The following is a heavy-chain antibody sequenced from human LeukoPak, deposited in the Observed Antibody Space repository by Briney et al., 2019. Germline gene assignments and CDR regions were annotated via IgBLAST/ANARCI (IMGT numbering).Heavy chain of an antibody. V-gene: IGHV3-33*01. Sequence: GRSLRLSCAASGFTFSIYGMHWVRQAPGKGLEWVAVIWYDGGNKYYADSVKGRFTISRDNSKNTLYLQMNSLRAEDTAVYYCARDGGYSGYRPDYWGQGTLVTVSS. D-gene: IGHD5-12*01. J-gene: IGHJ4*02. CDR3: ARDGGYSGYRPDY. CDR2: IWYDGGNK. CDR1: GFTFSIYG.